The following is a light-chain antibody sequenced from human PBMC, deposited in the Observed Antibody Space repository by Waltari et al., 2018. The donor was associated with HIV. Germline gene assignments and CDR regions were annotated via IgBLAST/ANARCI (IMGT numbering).Light chain of an antibody. V-gene: IGLV3-25*03. CDR3: QAADSSGTNWV. CDR2: KDS. CDR1: ALPKLY. Sequence: SYELTQPPSVSVSPGQTARITCSGDALPKLYAYWYQQKPGQAPVLVIYKDSERPSGIPERFSGSSSGTTVTLTISGVQAEDEADYYWQAADSSGTNWVFGGGTKLTVL. J-gene: IGLJ3*02.